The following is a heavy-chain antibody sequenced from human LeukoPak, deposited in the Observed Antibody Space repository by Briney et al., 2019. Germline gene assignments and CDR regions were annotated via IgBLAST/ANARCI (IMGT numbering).Heavy chain of an antibody. Sequence: GGSLRLSCAASGFTFSSYWMSWVRQAPGKGLEWVANIKQDGSEKFYVDSVKGRFTISRDNAKNSLYLQMNSLRAEDMAIYYCAQGNHFDYWGQGTPVTVSS. CDR3: AQGNHFDY. V-gene: IGHV3-7*03. CDR1: GFTFSSYW. CDR2: IKQDGSEK. J-gene: IGHJ4*02. D-gene: IGHD1-14*01.